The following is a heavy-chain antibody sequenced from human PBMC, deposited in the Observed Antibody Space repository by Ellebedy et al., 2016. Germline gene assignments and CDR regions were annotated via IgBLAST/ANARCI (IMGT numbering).Heavy chain of an antibody. CDR1: GYTFTSYG. V-gene: IGHV1-69*04. J-gene: IGHJ4*02. Sequence: ASVKVSCKASGYTFTSYGISWVRQAPGQGLEWMGRIIPILGLANYAQKFQGRVTITADKSTSTAYMELSSLRSEDRAGYDCAWAVAGTSDYWGQGTLVTVSS. CDR3: AWAVAGTSDY. D-gene: IGHD6-19*01. CDR2: IIPILGLA.